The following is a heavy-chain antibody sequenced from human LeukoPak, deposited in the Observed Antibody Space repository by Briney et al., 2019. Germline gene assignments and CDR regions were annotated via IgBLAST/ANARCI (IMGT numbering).Heavy chain of an antibody. CDR3: TVVQSEIGGYNPGYFRY. Sequence: GGSLRLSYAACGFTFSSQWLLWNRQAPGKGLVWVSRIKSDGSTNYADSVKGRFTICRDNAKNTVSLQMNSLRAEDTVVYYGTVVQSEIGGYNPGYFRYWGQGTLVTVSS. CDR1: GFTFSSQW. J-gene: IGHJ1*01. V-gene: IGHV3-74*01. D-gene: IGHD5-24*01. CDR2: IKSDGST.